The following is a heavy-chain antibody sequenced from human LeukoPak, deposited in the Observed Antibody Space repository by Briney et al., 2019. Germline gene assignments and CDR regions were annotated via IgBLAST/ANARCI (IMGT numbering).Heavy chain of an antibody. D-gene: IGHD3-22*01. CDR1: GFTFSSYS. Sequence: PGGSLRLSCAASGFTFSSYSMNWVRQAPGKGLEWVSGISWNSGSIGYADSVKGRFTISRDNSKNTLYLQMNSLRAEDTALYYCAKNFYDSSGYYPFDYWGQGTLVTVSS. CDR3: AKNFYDSSGYYPFDY. V-gene: IGHV3-9*01. CDR2: ISWNSGSI. J-gene: IGHJ4*02.